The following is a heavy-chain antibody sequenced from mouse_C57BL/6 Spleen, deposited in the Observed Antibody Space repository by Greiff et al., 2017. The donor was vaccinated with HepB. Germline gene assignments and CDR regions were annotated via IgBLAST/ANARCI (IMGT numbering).Heavy chain of an antibody. D-gene: IGHD2-4*01. CDR1: GYAFSSYW. CDR3: ARSLIYYDYDGDY. Sequence: VQLQESGAELVKPGASVKISCKASGYAFSSYWMNWVKQRPGKGLEWIGQIYPGDGDTNYNGKFKGKATLTADKSSSTAYMQLSSLTSEDSAVYFCARSLIYYDYDGDYWGQGTTLTVSS. V-gene: IGHV1-80*01. CDR2: IYPGDGDT. J-gene: IGHJ2*01.